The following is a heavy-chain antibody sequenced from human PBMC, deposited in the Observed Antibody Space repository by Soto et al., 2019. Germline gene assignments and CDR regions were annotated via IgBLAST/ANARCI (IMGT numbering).Heavy chain of an antibody. J-gene: IGHJ6*02. CDR1: GYSFTDYH. CDR3: ARGDSTDCSNGVCSFFYNHDMDV. CDR2: INPKSGGT. D-gene: IGHD2-8*01. Sequence: ASVKVSCEASGYSFTDYHIHWVRQAPGQGLEWLGRINPKSGGTSTAQKFQGWVTMTTDTSISTASMELTRLTSDDTAIYYCARGDSTDCSNGVCSFFYNHDMDVWGQGTTVTVSS. V-gene: IGHV1-2*04.